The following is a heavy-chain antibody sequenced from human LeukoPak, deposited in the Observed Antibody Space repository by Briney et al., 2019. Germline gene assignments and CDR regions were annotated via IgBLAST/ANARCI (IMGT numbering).Heavy chain of an antibody. Sequence: ESGPTLVKPTQTLTLTCTFSGFSLSTSKMGVGWIRQPPGKALEWLALIYWDDDKRYSPSLESRLTITKDTSKNQVVLTMTNMTPVDTGTYYCAHRVAYSSSIKYWGQGTPVTVSS. D-gene: IGHD6-13*01. V-gene: IGHV2-5*02. J-gene: IGHJ4*02. CDR1: GFSLSTSKMG. CDR2: IYWDDDK. CDR3: AHRVAYSSSIKY.